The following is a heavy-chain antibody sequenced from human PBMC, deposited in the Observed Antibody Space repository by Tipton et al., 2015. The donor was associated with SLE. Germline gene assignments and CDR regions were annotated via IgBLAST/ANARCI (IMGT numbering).Heavy chain of an antibody. CDR2: VYYTGST. Sequence: TLSLTCTVSGYSISISYYWGWIRQSPGKGLEWIGSVYYTGSTYYNPSLNSRATMSVDTSKNQFSLKLTSVTAPDTAVYYCARGSDYYAEGHYWGQGTLVTVSS. CDR1: GYSISISYY. J-gene: IGHJ4*02. D-gene: IGHD3-10*01. CDR3: ARGSDYYAEGHY. V-gene: IGHV4-38-2*02.